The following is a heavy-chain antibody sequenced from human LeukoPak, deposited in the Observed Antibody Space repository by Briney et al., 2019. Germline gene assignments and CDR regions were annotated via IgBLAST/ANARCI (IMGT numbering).Heavy chain of an antibody. Sequence: PGGSLRLSCAASGVTFSYYWMHWVRQAPGKGLVWVSRIDSDGSSTSYAGSVKGRFTISRDNAKNTLYLQMNGLRDEDTAVYYCARSRVTDYWGQGTLVTVSS. V-gene: IGHV3-74*01. J-gene: IGHJ4*02. D-gene: IGHD2-21*02. CDR3: ARSRVTDY. CDR2: IDSDGSST. CDR1: GVTFSYYW.